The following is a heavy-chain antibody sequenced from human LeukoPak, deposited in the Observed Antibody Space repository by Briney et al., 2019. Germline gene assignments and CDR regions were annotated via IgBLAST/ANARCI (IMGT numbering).Heavy chain of an antibody. V-gene: IGHV5-51*01. CDR2: IYPGDSDT. D-gene: IGHD3-22*01. Sequence: GESLKISCKGSGYSFTSYWIGWVRQMPGKGLEWMGIIYPGDSDTRYSPSFQGQVTISADKSISTAYLQWSSLKASDTAMYYCARHDSSGYSPFGFDYWGQGTLVTVSS. J-gene: IGHJ4*02. CDR3: ARHDSSGYSPFGFDY. CDR1: GYSFTSYW.